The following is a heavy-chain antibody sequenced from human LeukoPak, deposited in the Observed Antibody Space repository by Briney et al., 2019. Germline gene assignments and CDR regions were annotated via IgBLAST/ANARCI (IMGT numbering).Heavy chain of an antibody. CDR3: ARGPANYDILTGYYHDAFDI. J-gene: IGHJ3*02. D-gene: IGHD3-9*01. CDR2: IYYSGST. V-gene: IGHV4-59*01. Sequence: PSETLSLTCAVYGGSFSGYYWSWIRQPPGKGLEWIGYIYYSGSTNYNPSLKSRVTISVDTSKNQFSLKLSSVTAADTAVYYCARGPANYDILTGYYHDAFDIWGQGTMVTVSS. CDR1: GGSFSGYY.